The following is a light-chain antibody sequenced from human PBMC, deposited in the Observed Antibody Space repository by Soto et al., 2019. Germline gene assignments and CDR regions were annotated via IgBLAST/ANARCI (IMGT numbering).Light chain of an antibody. Sequence: QSVLTQPASVSGSPGQSITISCTGTSSDVGSYNLVSWYQQHPGKAPKLMICEGSKRPSGVSNRFSGSKSGNTASLTISGLQAEDEADYYCCSYAGSSTSAIFGGGTKLTVL. V-gene: IGLV2-23*01. J-gene: IGLJ2*01. CDR3: CSYAGSSTSAI. CDR2: EGS. CDR1: SSDVGSYNL.